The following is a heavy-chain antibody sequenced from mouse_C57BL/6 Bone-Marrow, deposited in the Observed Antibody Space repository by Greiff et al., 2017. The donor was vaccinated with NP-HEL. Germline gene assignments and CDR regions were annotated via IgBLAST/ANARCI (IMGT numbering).Heavy chain of an antibody. Sequence: VQLKESGGDLVKPGGSLKLSCAASGFTFSSYGMSWVRQTPDKRLEWVATISSGGSYTYYPDSVKGRFTISRDNAKNTLYLQMSSLKSEDTAMYYCARPHYYGSRDFDYWGQGTTLTVSS. CDR1: GFTFSSYG. V-gene: IGHV5-6*01. D-gene: IGHD1-1*01. J-gene: IGHJ2*01. CDR2: ISSGGSYT. CDR3: ARPHYYGSRDFDY.